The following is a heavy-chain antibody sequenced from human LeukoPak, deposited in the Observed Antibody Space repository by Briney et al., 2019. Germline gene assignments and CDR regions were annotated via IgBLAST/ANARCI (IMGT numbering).Heavy chain of an antibody. CDR3: ARGYCSGGSCYKAWFDS. V-gene: IGHV4-59*01. D-gene: IGHD2-15*01. CDR1: GGSISSYY. J-gene: IGHJ5*01. CDR2: IYYSGST. Sequence: SETLSLTCTVSGGSISSYYWSWIRQPPGKGLEWIGYIYYSGSTNYNPSLKSRVTISVDTSKNQFSLKLSSVTAADTAVYYCARGYCSGGSCYKAWFDSWGQGTLVTVSS.